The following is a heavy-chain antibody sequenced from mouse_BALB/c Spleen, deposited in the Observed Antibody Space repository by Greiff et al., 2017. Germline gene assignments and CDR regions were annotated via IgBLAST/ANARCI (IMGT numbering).Heavy chain of an antibody. D-gene: IGHD2-1*01. V-gene: IGHV5-12-2*01. J-gene: IGHJ2*01. CDR1: GFTFSSYT. CDR3: ARRYGNYAFDY. Sequence: DVMLVESGGGLVQPGGSLKLSCAASGFTFSSYTMSWVRQTPEKRLEWVAYISNGGGSTYYPDTVKGRFTISRDNAKNTLYLQMSSLKSEDTAMYYCARRYGNYAFDYWGQGTTLTVSS. CDR2: ISNGGGST.